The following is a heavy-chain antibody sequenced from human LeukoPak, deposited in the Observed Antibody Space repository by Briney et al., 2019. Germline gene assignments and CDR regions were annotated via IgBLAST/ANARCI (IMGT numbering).Heavy chain of an antibody. D-gene: IGHD6-6*01. V-gene: IGHV3-74*01. CDR2: INSDGSST. CDR3: ARETYSSSRDFDY. CDR1: GFTFSGYW. Sequence: PGGSLRLSCAASGFTFSGYWMHWVRQAPGKGLMWVSGINSDGSSTSYADSVKGRFTISRDNAKNTLSLQMNSLRAEDTAVYYCARETYSSSRDFDYWGQGTLVTVSS. J-gene: IGHJ4*02.